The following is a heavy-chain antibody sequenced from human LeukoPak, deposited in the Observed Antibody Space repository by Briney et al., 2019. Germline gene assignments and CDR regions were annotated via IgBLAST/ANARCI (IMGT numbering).Heavy chain of an antibody. D-gene: IGHD3-3*01. Sequence: PGGSLRLSCAASGFTFRNYGMHCVRQAPGKGLEWVAVISYNGNIEYYTDSVKGRFTISRDNSKNTLYLQMNSLRAEDTAVYYCARDGHPVTYYDFWSGYQHYYYMDVWGKGTTVTVSS. V-gene: IGHV3-30*03. CDR2: ISYNGNIE. CDR3: ARDGHPVTYYDFWSGYQHYYYMDV. J-gene: IGHJ6*03. CDR1: GFTFRNYG.